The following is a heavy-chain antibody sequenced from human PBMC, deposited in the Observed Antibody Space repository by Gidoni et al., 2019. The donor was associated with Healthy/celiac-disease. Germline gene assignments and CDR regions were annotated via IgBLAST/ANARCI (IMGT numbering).Heavy chain of an antibody. Sequence: QVQLVESGGGVVQPGRSLRLSCAASGFTFSSYGMHWVRQAPGKGLEWVAVISYDGSNKYYADSVKGRFTISRDNSKNTLYLQMNSLRAEDTAVYYCAKDDCSSTSCALDYWGQGTLVTVSS. CDR3: AKDDCSSTSCALDY. V-gene: IGHV3-30*18. CDR2: ISYDGSNK. D-gene: IGHD2-2*01. CDR1: GFTFSSYG. J-gene: IGHJ4*02.